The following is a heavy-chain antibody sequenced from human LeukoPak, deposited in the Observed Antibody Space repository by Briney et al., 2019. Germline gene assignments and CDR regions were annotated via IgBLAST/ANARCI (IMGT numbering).Heavy chain of an antibody. V-gene: IGHV3-30*01. D-gene: IGHD6-13*01. Sequence: GRSLRLACAASGFTFSSYAMHWVRQAPGKGLEWVAGISYDVSNKYYADSVKGRFTISRDNSKNTLYLQMNSLRAEDTAVCYCARDRPIAAAGTAFDYWGQGTLVTVSS. J-gene: IGHJ4*02. CDR2: ISYDVSNK. CDR1: GFTFSSYA. CDR3: ARDRPIAAAGTAFDY.